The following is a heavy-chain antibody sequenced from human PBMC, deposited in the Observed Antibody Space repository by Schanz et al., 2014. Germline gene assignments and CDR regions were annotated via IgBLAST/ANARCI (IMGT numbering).Heavy chain of an antibody. CDR2: ISGSSIHK. J-gene: IGHJ4*02. D-gene: IGHD3-3*01. Sequence: QVQLVDSGGGLVKPGGSLRLSCAASGFTFSDYYMTWIRQAPGKGLEWVSHISGSSIHKNYADSVKGRFSISRDNAKNSLFLQMNSLTAEDTAVYYCARGVRIDYWGQGTLVTVSS. CDR1: GFTFSDYY. CDR3: ARGVRIDY. V-gene: IGHV3-11*06.